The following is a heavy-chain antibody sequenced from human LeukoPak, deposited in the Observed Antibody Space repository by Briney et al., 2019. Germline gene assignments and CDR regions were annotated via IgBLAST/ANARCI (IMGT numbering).Heavy chain of an antibody. D-gene: IGHD3-9*01. V-gene: IGHV4-34*01. CDR1: GGSFSGYY. Sequence: SETLSLTCAVYGGSFSGYYWSWIRQPPGKGLEWIGEINHSGSTNYNPSLKSRVTISVDTSKNQFSLKLSSVTAADTAVYYRARGGTQSITISRGDFDYWGQGTLVTVSS. CDR3: ARGGTQSITISRGDFDY. J-gene: IGHJ4*02. CDR2: INHSGST.